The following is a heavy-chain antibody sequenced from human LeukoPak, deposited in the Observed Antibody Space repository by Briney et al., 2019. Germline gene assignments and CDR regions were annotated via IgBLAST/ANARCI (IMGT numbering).Heavy chain of an antibody. CDR3: AKDSDTTIVKHFDY. J-gene: IGHJ4*02. V-gene: IGHV3-30*02. CDR2: IRFDGTNE. Sequence: GGPLRLSCAASGFTFSNYGMHWVRQAPGKGLEWVAFIRFDGTNEHYADPVKGRFIVSRDNSKNTLYLQMNSLRPEDTAVYYCAKDSDTTIVKHFDYWGQGTLVTVSS. CDR1: GFTFSNYG. D-gene: IGHD5-18*01.